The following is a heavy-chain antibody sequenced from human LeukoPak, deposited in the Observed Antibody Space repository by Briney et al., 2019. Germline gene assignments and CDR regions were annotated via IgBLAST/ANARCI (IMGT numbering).Heavy chain of an antibody. CDR1: GFTFSSYE. CDR2: IKQDGSEK. CDR3: ARDHWFDP. Sequence: PGGSLRLSCAASGFTFSSYEMNWVRQAPGKGLEWVANIKQDGSEKYYVDSVKGRFTISRDNAKNSLYLQMNSLRAEDTAVYYCARDHWFDPWGQGTLVTVSS. J-gene: IGHJ5*02. V-gene: IGHV3-7*01.